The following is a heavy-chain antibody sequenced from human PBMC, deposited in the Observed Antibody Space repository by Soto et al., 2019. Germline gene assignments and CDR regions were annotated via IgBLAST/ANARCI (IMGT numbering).Heavy chain of an antibody. D-gene: IGHD2-21*02. Sequence: EVQLVESGGGLVQAGGSLRLSCAASGFAFNDYWMSWVRQAPGKGLEWVANIKLDGSDKYYVDSVKGRFTISRDNAKNSLYLQMNSLRVEDTAVYYCARGGGNSDYWGQGTLVTVSS. CDR1: GFAFNDYW. CDR3: ARGGGNSDY. J-gene: IGHJ4*02. V-gene: IGHV3-7*01. CDR2: IKLDGSDK.